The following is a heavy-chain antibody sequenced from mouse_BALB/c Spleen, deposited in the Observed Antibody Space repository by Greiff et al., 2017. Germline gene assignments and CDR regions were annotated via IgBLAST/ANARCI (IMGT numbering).Heavy chain of an antibody. Sequence: EVQLVESGGGLVQPGGSRKLSCAASGFTFSSFGMHWVRQAPEKGLEWVAYISSGSSTIYYADTVKGRFTISRDNPKNTLFLQRTSLRSEDTAMYCCRRGVYYYGSEYFDVWGAGTTGTVSS. D-gene: IGHD1-1*01. J-gene: IGHJ1*01. CDR2: ISSGSSTI. CDR1: GFTFSSFG. CDR3: RRGVYYYGSEYFDV. V-gene: IGHV5-17*02.